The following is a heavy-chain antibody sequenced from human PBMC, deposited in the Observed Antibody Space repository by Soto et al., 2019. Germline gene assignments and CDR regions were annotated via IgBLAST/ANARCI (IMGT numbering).Heavy chain of an antibody. V-gene: IGHV4-34*01. CDR2: VNHSGEA. CDR3: SRDVVVGAKALNY. J-gene: IGHJ4*02. Sequence: LSLTCGVYGGSFRNYYWIWVRQPPGKGLEWIGEVNHSGEATYNPSLQSRVTISLDTSNNHFSLKMTSLTAADTAVYFCSRDVVVGAKALNYWGQGALVTVSS. CDR1: GGSFRNYY. D-gene: IGHD2-15*01.